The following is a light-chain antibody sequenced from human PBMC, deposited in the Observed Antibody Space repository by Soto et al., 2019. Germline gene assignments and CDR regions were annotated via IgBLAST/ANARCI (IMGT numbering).Light chain of an antibody. CDR3: QQYGSWT. CDR1: QTISSNY. Sequence: IVLTQSPGTLSVSPGERATLSCRASQTISSNYLAWYQQKPGQAPSLLIYGTSSRATGIPDRFSGSGSGTYFTLTISRLEPEDSAIYYCQQYGSWTFGQGTKVEIK. CDR2: GTS. J-gene: IGKJ1*01. V-gene: IGKV3-20*01.